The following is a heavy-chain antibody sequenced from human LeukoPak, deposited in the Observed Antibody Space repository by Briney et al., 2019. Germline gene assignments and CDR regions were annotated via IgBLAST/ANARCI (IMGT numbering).Heavy chain of an antibody. J-gene: IGHJ5*02. Sequence: GGSLRLSCAASGFTFSSYEMNWVRKAPGKGLEWVSYISSSGSTIYYEDSVKGRFTISRDNAKNSLYLQMNSLRAEDTAVYYCASLTTVPTFWFDPWGQGTLVTVSS. CDR3: ASLTTVPTFWFDP. D-gene: IGHD4-17*01. CDR2: ISSSGSTI. V-gene: IGHV3-48*03. CDR1: GFTFSSYE.